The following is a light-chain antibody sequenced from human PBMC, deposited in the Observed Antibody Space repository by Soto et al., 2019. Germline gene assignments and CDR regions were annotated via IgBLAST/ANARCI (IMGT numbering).Light chain of an antibody. CDR3: AAWDTSLTGGV. Sequence: QSVLTQPPSVSAAPGQKVTISCSGSSSNIRSDYVSWYQQLPGTAPKLLIYENNKRPSGIPDRFSGSKSGTSATLGITGLQTGDEADYYCAAWDTSLTGGVFGGGTKLTVL. CDR1: SSNIRSDY. CDR2: ENN. V-gene: IGLV1-51*02. J-gene: IGLJ2*01.